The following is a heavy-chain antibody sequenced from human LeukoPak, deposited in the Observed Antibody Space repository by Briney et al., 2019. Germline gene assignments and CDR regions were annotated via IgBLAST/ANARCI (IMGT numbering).Heavy chain of an antibody. CDR1: GGSISSSSYY. CDR2: IYYSGST. CDR3: ARVSPIAPMYYYGSGDPYYFDY. V-gene: IGHV4-39*07. D-gene: IGHD3-10*01. Sequence: PSETLSLTCTVSGGSISSSSYYWGWIRQPPGKGLEWIGSIYYSGSTYYNPSLKSRVTISVDTSKNQFSLKLSSVTAADTAVYYCARVSPIAPMYYYGSGDPYYFDYWGQGTLVTVSS. J-gene: IGHJ4*02.